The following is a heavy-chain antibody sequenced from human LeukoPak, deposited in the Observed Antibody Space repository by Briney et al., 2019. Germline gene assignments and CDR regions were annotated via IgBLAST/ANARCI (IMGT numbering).Heavy chain of an antibody. V-gene: IGHV4-39*01. CDR1: GGSISSSSYY. CDR2: IYYSGST. J-gene: IGHJ6*03. D-gene: IGHD3-16*01. Sequence: SETLSLTCTVSGGSISSSSYYWGWIRQPPGKGLEWIGSIYYSGSTYYNPSLKSRVTISVDTSKNQFSLKLSSVTAADTAVYYCARTVWDKFSTRRDYYYYMDVWGKGTTVTVSS. CDR3: ARTVWDKFSTRRDYYYYMDV.